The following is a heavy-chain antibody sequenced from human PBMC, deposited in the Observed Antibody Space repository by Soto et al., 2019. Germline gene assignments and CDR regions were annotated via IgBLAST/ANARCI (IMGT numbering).Heavy chain of an antibody. CDR2: IYYSGST. Sequence: SETLSLTCTVSGGSISSYYWSWIRQPPGKGLEWIGYIYYSGSTNYNPSLKSRVTISVDTSKNQFSLKLSSVTAADTAAYYCVRAKPWLRLYYFDYWGKGTLVTVSS. V-gene: IGHV4-59*01. J-gene: IGHJ4*02. D-gene: IGHD3-9*01. CDR1: GGSISSYY. CDR3: VRAKPWLRLYYFDY.